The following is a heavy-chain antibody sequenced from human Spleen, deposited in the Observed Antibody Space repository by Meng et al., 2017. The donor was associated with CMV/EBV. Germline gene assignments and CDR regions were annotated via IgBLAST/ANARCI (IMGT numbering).Heavy chain of an antibody. J-gene: IGHJ6*02. CDR2: IIPIFGTA. CDR1: GGTVSNFA. D-gene: IGHD5-18*01. Sequence: GGSLRLSCKASGGTVSNFAISWVRQALGQGLEWMGGIIPIFGTAEYAQNFQGRVTITTDESTKTAYMELSSLRPDDTAVYYCARDRGTYGYVEYYYYYYSMDVWGQGTTVTVSS. V-gene: IGHV1-69*05. CDR3: ARDRGTYGYVEYYYYYYSMDV.